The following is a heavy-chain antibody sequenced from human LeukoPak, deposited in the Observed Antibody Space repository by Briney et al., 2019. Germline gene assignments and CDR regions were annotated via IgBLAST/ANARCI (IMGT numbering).Heavy chain of an antibody. D-gene: IGHD2-15*01. CDR3: AKNRVIYCSGGSCYSDDY. Sequence: GGSLRLSCAASGFTFSGYWMSWVRQAPGKGLEWVANVKQDGSKKYYVDSVKGRFTNSRDNTKNSLYLQMNSLRAEDTAVYYCAKNRVIYCSGGSCYSDDYWGQGTLVTVSS. V-gene: IGHV3-7*03. CDR2: VKQDGSKK. J-gene: IGHJ4*02. CDR1: GFTFSGYW.